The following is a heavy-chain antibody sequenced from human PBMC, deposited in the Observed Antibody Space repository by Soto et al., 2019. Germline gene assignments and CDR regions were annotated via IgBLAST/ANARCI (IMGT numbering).Heavy chain of an antibody. CDR3: ARGAFCSSTNCFGSGAFDI. Sequence: PGGSLRLSCAASGFTFSTYSMTWVRQAPGKGLEWVSSISNSGTYIYYADSVEGRFTISRDNAKNSLYLQMNSLRAEDTAVYYCARGAFCSSTNCFGSGAFDIWGTGTMATV. V-gene: IGHV3-21*01. J-gene: IGHJ3*02. CDR2: ISNSGTYI. CDR1: GFTFSTYS. D-gene: IGHD2-2*01.